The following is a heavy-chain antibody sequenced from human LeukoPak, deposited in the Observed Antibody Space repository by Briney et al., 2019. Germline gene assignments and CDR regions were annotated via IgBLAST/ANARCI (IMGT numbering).Heavy chain of an antibody. D-gene: IGHD3-3*01. Sequence: ASVKVSCKVSGYTLTELSMHWVRQAPGKGLEWMGWINPNSGGTNYAQKFQGRVTMTRDTSISTAYMELSSLRSEDTAVYYCATEVRFLEWSFDYWGQGTLVTVSS. CDR3: ATEVRFLEWSFDY. CDR1: GYTLTELS. CDR2: INPNSGGT. J-gene: IGHJ4*02. V-gene: IGHV1-2*02.